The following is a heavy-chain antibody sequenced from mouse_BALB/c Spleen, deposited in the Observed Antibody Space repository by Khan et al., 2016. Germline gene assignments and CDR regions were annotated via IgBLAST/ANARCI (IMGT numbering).Heavy chain of an antibody. J-gene: IGHJ2*01. CDR3: ARGGDSPYFEY. D-gene: IGHD2-12*01. V-gene: IGHV1-9*01. Sequence: QVQLQQSGAELMKPGASVKISCKATGYTFSSNWIEWVKQRPGHGLEWIGEILSGSGSTKYNNKFKGKATVTAETSSNTAYKQLSSLTSADSAVYFCARGGDSPYFEYWGQGTTLTVSS. CDR1: GYTFSSNW. CDR2: ILSGSGST.